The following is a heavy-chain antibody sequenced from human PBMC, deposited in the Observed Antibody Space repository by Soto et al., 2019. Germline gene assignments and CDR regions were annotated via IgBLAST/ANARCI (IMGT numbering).Heavy chain of an antibody. CDR1: GFMFNNSA. J-gene: IGHJ3*02. V-gene: IGHV3-23*01. Sequence: EVELLESGGGLVQPGGSLRLSCKASGFMFNNSAMTWVRQAPGQGLQWVASVSDNGGSRGGTYYADSVKGRFTISRDNSKNTRYLQLDSLTGADTAVYYCARAKAVVIAALDIWGKGTMVTVSS. D-gene: IGHD2-21*01. CDR3: ARAKAVVIAALDI. CDR2: VSDNGGSRGGT.